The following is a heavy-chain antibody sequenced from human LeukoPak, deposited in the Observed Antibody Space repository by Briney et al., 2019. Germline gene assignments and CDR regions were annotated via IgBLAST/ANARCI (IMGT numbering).Heavy chain of an antibody. CDR2: IYHSGST. D-gene: IGHD6-13*01. V-gene: IGHV4-30-2*01. CDR3: ARVGEQLGSPAYFDY. J-gene: IGHJ4*02. CDR1: GAFTSMGGDS. Sequence: SETLSLTCAVAGAFTSMGGDSWAWIRQPPGKGLEWFGYIYHSGSTYYNPSLKSRVTISVDRSKNQFSLKLSSVTAADTAVYYCARVGEQLGSPAYFDYWGQGTLVTVSS.